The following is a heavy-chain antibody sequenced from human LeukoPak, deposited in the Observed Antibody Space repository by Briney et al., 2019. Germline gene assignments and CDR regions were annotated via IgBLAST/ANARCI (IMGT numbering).Heavy chain of an antibody. CDR3: ARDQKSKYGSMEWFDP. J-gene: IGHJ5*02. D-gene: IGHD3-10*01. CDR2: IYYSGST. Sequence: SETLSLTCTVSGGSISSYYWSWIRQPPGKGLEWIGYIYYSGSTNYNPSLKSRVTISVDTSKNQFSLKLSSVTAADTAVYYCARDQKSKYGSMEWFDPWAREPWSPSPQ. CDR1: GGSISSYY. V-gene: IGHV4-59*01.